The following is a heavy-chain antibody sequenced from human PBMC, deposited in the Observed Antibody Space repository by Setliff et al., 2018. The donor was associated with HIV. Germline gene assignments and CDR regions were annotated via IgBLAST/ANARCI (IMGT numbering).Heavy chain of an antibody. CDR1: GYTFNDNY. CDR2: ISPDIGDT. Sequence: VASVKVSCKASGYTFNDNYIHWVRQDPGQGLEWMGRISPDIGDTNYAQMFHGRVTMTRDTSISTAYMELSSLKSDDTAVYYCARGADHFDTSGYYSFFDPWGQGTLVTVSS. V-gene: IGHV1-2*06. CDR3: ARGADHFDTSGYYSFFDP. D-gene: IGHD3-22*01. J-gene: IGHJ5*02.